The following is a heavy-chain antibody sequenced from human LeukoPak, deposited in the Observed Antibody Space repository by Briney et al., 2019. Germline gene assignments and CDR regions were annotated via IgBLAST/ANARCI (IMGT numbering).Heavy chain of an antibody. J-gene: IGHJ3*02. CDR2: IKQDGTEK. Sequence: PGGSLRLSCAASGFTFTTYWMSWVRQAPGKGLEWVANIKQDGTEKYYVDSVKGRFTISRDNAKNSLYLQMNSLRAEDTAVYYCARDVGGSRWGSGWYLTKNDAFDIWGQGTMVTVSS. CDR3: ARDVGGSRWGSGWYLTKNDAFDI. D-gene: IGHD6-19*01. CDR1: GFTFTTYW. V-gene: IGHV3-7*01.